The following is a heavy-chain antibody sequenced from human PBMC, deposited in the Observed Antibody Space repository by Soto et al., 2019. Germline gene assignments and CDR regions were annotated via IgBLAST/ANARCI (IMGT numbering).Heavy chain of an antibody. D-gene: IGHD3-10*01. CDR3: ARREYYASGGYP. Sequence: PECLSPTCPLSGASFSASRYYWGWPRQHPGKGLEWTGSRDYSGSIYYNSCLESRGTRSVATSKNQFSLKLNSVTAADTTVYYWARREYYASGGYPWGQGNLVTVSS. CDR1: GASFSASRYY. V-gene: IGHV4-39*01. J-gene: IGHJ5*01. CDR2: RDYSGSI.